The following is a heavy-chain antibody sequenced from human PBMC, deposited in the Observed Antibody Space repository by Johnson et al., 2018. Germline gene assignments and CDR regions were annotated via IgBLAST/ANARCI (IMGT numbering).Heavy chain of an antibody. V-gene: IGHV3-30-3*01. CDR1: GFTFSSYA. Sequence: QVQLVQSGGGVVQPGRSLRLSCAASGFTFSSYAMHWVRQAPGKGLEWVTVISYDGSNKYYADSVKGRFTISRDNSKNTLYLQMNSLRAEDTAVYYCARSTGDYGDLLYYGMDVWGQGTTVTVSS. CDR3: ARSTGDYGDLLYYGMDV. J-gene: IGHJ6*02. D-gene: IGHD4-17*01. CDR2: ISYDGSNK.